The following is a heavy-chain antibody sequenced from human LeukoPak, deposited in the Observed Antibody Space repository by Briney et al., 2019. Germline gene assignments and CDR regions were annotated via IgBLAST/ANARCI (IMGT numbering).Heavy chain of an antibody. CDR3: ARDKAMVSYYFDY. J-gene: IGHJ4*02. D-gene: IGHD5-18*01. CDR2: ISPNSGGT. Sequence: ASVKVSCKASGYTFTGYYMHWVRQAPGQGLEWMGWISPNSGGTNYAQKFQGRVTMTRDTSISTAYMELSRLRSDDTAVYYCARDKAMVSYYFDYWGQGTLVTVSS. V-gene: IGHV1-2*02. CDR1: GYTFTGYY.